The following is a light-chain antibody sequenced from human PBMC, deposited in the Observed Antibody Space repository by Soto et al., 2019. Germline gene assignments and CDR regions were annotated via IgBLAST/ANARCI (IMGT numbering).Light chain of an antibody. CDR1: SAYSDYK. Sequence: QSVLTQPPSASASLGASVTLTCTLSSAYSDYKVDWYQQRPGKGPRFVMRVGTGGIVGSKGDGIPDRFSVLGSGLNRYLTIKNIQEEDESDYHCGADHGSGSNFVYVVFGGGTKLTVL. CDR3: GADHGSGSNFVYVV. V-gene: IGLV9-49*01. J-gene: IGLJ2*01. CDR2: VGTGGIVG.